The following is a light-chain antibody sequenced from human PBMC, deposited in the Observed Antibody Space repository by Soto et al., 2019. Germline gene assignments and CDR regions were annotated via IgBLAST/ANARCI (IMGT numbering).Light chain of an antibody. CDR2: GAS. CDR1: QSVDSTS. J-gene: IGKJ1*01. CDR3: QQRKT. V-gene: IGKV3-20*01. Sequence: EIVLTQSPGTLSLSPGERATLSCRASQSVDSTSLAWYQQIPGQAPRLVIYGASTRATGITDRFSGSGSGTDFTLTISRLEPEDSAVYYCQQRKTFGQGTKVELK.